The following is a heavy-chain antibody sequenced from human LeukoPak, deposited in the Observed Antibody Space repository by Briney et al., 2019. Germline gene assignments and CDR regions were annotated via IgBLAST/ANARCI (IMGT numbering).Heavy chain of an antibody. D-gene: IGHD2-21*02. V-gene: IGHV4-4*07. CDR2: IYTSGST. Sequence: SETLSLTCTVSGGSISSYYWSWIRQPAGKGLEWIGRIYTSGSTNYNPSLKSRVTISVDKSKNQFSLKLSSVTAADTAVYYCARDLAYCGGDCPFNWFDPWGQGTLVTASS. J-gene: IGHJ5*02. CDR1: GGSISSYY. CDR3: ARDLAYCGGDCPFNWFDP.